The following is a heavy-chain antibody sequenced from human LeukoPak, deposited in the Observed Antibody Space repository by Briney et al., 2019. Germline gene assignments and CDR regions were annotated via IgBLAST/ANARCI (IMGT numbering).Heavy chain of an antibody. J-gene: IGHJ5*02. CDR3: ARDRNDFWSGYYTFNWFDP. Sequence: ASVKVSCKASGYTFTSYDINWVRQATGQGLEWMGWMNPNSGNTGYAQKFQGRVTMTRNTSISTAYMELSSLRSEDTAVYYCARDRNDFWSGYYTFNWFDPWGQGTLVTVSS. V-gene: IGHV1-8*01. CDR2: MNPNSGNT. D-gene: IGHD3-3*01. CDR1: GYTFTSYD.